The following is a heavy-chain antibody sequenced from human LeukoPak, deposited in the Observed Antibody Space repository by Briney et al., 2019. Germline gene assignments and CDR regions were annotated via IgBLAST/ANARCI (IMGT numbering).Heavy chain of an antibody. CDR1: GFTVTDNY. CDR3: ARESLGVGAAREYYYYGMDV. V-gene: IGHV3-53*01. J-gene: IGHJ6*02. CDR2: IYGGGDT. D-gene: IGHD1-26*01. Sequence: GGSLRLSCAASGFTVTDNYMNWVRQSSGKGLEWVSVIYGGGDTNYADSVKGRFIISRDNSKNTLYLQMNSLRAEDTAVYYCARESLGVGAAREYYYYGMDVWGQGTTVTVSS.